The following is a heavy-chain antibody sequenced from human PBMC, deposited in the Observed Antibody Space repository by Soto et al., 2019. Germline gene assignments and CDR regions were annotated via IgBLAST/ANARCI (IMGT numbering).Heavy chain of an antibody. V-gene: IGHV3-9*01. CDR2: ISWNSGSI. CDR1: GFTFDDYA. J-gene: IGHJ2*01. Sequence: EVQLVESGGGLVQPGRSLRLSCAASGFTFDDYAMHWVRQAPGKGLEWVSGISWNSGSIGYADSVKGRFTISRDNAKNSLYLQMNSLRAEDTALYYCAKEYYDYVWGSYSPPWGYFDLWGRGTLVTVSS. CDR3: AKEYYDYVWGSYSPPWGYFDL. D-gene: IGHD3-16*01.